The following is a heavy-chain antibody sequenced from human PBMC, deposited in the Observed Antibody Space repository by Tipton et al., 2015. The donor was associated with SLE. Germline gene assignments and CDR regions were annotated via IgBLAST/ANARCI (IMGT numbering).Heavy chain of an antibody. D-gene: IGHD3-10*01. Sequence: TLSLTCTVSGGSISSYYWSWIRQPPGKGLEWIGYFYYSGSANYNPSLKSRLTISLDTSKNQFSLRLTSVTAADTAVYYCVGGGFGVPNWFDPWGQGTLVTVSS. CDR2: FYYSGSA. V-gene: IGHV4-59*01. CDR3: VGGGFGVPNWFDP. CDR1: GGSISSYY. J-gene: IGHJ5*02.